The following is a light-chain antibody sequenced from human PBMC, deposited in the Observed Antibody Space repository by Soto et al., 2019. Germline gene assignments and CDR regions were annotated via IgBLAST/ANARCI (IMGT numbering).Light chain of an antibody. V-gene: IGLV7-46*01. J-gene: IGLJ3*02. CDR1: TGAVTSGHY. CDR2: DTS. Sequence: QAVVTQEPSLSVSPGGTVTLTCGSSTGAVTSGHYPYWFQQKPGQAPRTLIYDTSNQQSWTPVRFSGSLLGGKAALTLSGAQPEDEDEYYCLLPYSDAWVFGGGTKLTVL. CDR3: LLPYSDAWV.